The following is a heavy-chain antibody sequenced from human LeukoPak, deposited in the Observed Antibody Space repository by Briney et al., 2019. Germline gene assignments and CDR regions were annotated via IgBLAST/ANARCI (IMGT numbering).Heavy chain of an antibody. CDR2: LSGSGGST. V-gene: IGHV3-23*01. Sequence: GGSLRLSCAASGFAFNTYAMSWVRRAPGKGLEWVSTLSGSGGSTDYADSVKGRFTISRDNSKNTLYLQMNSLRAEDTAVYYCAKERTSAGYFDYWGQGTLVTVSS. J-gene: IGHJ4*02. CDR3: AKERTSAGYFDY. CDR1: GFAFNTYA. D-gene: IGHD6-13*01.